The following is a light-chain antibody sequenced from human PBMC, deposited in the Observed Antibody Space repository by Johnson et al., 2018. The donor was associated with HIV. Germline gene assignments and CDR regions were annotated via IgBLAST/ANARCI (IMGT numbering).Light chain of an antibody. Sequence: QSMLTQPPPLSAAPGQKVTISCSGSSSNIGNNYVSWYQQLPGTAPKLLIYDNNKRPSGIPDRFSGSKSGTSATLGITGLQTGDEADYYCGTWDSSLSVAYVFGTWTRVTVL. CDR2: DNN. V-gene: IGLV1-51*01. CDR3: GTWDSSLSVAYV. CDR1: SSNIGNNY. J-gene: IGLJ1*01.